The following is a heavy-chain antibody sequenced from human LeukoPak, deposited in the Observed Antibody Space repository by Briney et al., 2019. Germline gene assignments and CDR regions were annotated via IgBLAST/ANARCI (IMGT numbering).Heavy chain of an antibody. J-gene: IGHJ4*02. CDR1: GFTVSGNY. CDR2: IYSDGST. Sequence: PGGSLSLSCAASGFTVSGNYLTWVRQAPGKGLEWVSLIYSDGSTYYADSVKGRFTISSDNSKNTLYLQMNSLRADDTAVYFCARWGNDYSQFDSWGQGTLVTVS. CDR3: ARWGNDYSQFDS. D-gene: IGHD4-11*01. V-gene: IGHV3-53*01.